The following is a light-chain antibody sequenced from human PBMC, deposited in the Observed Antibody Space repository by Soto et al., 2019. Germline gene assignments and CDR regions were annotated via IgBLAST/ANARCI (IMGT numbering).Light chain of an antibody. V-gene: IGKV3D-20*02. CDR3: QQYRNWPRT. CDR2: DTS. J-gene: IGKJ1*01. CDR1: QSLTNSF. Sequence: EIVLTQSPGTLSLSPGERATLSCRASQSLTNSFIAWYQQKPGQAPRLLIYDTSSRATGIPDRFSGSGSGTDFTLTISRLEPEDFAVFFCQQYRNWPRTFGQGTKVDI.